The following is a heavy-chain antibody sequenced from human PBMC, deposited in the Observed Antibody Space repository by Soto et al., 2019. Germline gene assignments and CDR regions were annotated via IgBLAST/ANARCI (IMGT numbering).Heavy chain of an antibody. D-gene: IGHD6-19*01. J-gene: IGHJ4*02. CDR3: STWGRDGWYTGFF. V-gene: IGHV1-8*01. CDR1: GYTFTDYD. CDR2: MNPSSGKT. Sequence: QVQLVQSGAEVKTPGASAKVSCKASGYTFTDYDINWVRQAPGQGLEWVGRMNPSSGKTDYAQNFQARVTMTRDTSISTAYLELSNLGYEDTAVFYCSTWGRDGWYTGFFWGQGTLVTVAS.